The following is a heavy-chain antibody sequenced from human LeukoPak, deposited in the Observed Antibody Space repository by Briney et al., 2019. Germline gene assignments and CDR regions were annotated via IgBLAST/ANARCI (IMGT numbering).Heavy chain of an antibody. J-gene: IGHJ5*02. CDR1: GGTFSSYA. Sequence: SVKVSCKASGGTFSSYAMGWVRQAPGQGLEWMGGIIPIVGRANYAQKFKGRVMITTDESTSTAYMELSSLRSEDTAVYYCAREPSYSSGWFDPWGQGTLVTVSS. CDR2: IIPIVGRA. V-gene: IGHV1-69*05. D-gene: IGHD6-19*01. CDR3: AREPSYSSGWFDP.